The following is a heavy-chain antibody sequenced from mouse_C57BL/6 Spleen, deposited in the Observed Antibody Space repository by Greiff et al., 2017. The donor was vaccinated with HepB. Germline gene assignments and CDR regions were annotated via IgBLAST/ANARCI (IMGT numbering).Heavy chain of an antibody. CDR2: ISYDGSN. D-gene: IGHD1-1*01. V-gene: IGHV3-6*01. CDR1: GYSITSGYY. Sequence: EVKLMESGPGLVKPSQSLSLTCSVTGYSITSGYYWNWIRQFPGNKLEWMGYISYDGSNNYNPSLKNRISITRDTSKKQFFLKLNSVTTEDTATYYCARTATVVAREGYFDVWGTGTTVTVSS. CDR3: ARTATVVAREGYFDV. J-gene: IGHJ1*03.